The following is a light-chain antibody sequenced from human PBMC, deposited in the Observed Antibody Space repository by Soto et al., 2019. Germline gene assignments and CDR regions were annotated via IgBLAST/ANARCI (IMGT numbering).Light chain of an antibody. CDR3: LQIHDYPRT. J-gene: IGKJ1*01. CDR1: QDIRNG. Sequence: AIQMTQSPSSLSASVGDRVTITCRASQDIRNGLAWYQQKPGTAPEILIFAASSLKSGVQSRFSGSGSGTDFTLTISSLQPEDFATYFCLQIHDYPRTFGQGTKVEI. CDR2: AAS. V-gene: IGKV1-6*01.